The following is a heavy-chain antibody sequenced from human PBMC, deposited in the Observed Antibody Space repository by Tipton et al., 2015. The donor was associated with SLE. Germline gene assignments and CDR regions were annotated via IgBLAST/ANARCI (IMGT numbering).Heavy chain of an antibody. CDR2: LSWNSGDI. D-gene: IGHD2-21*02. CDR1: GFSLGGYA. Sequence: SLRLSCAASGFSLGGYAMHWVRQVPGKGLEWVSGLSWNSGDIHYADSVKGRFTISRDNSKNTVFLQMNSLTVDDTALYYCAKEGHIVVVTDWGQGTLVTVSS. V-gene: IGHV3-9*01. CDR3: AKEGHIVVVTD. J-gene: IGHJ4*02.